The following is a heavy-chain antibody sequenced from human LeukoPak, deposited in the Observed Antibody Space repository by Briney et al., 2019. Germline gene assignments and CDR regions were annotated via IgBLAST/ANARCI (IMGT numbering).Heavy chain of an antibody. CDR2: IYHSGST. CDR3: ATGDVMVYAVDY. D-gene: IGHD2-8*01. Sequence: SETLSLTCAVSGYSISSGYYWGWIRQPPGKGLEWIGSIYHSGSTYYNPSLKSRVTISVDTSKNQFSLKLSSVTAADTAVYYCATGDVMVYAVDYWGQGTLVTVSS. J-gene: IGHJ4*02. V-gene: IGHV4-38-2*01. CDR1: GYSISSGYY.